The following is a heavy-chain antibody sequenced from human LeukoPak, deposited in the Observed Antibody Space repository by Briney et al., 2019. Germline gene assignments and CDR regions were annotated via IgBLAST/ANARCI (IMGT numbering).Heavy chain of an antibody. Sequence: GGSLRLSCAASGFTFSSYAMSWVRQAPGKGLEWVSGFSGGDGSTSYADSVKGRFTISRDNSKNTLYLEMNSLRAEDTAIYYCAKMKGHPLPKYYMDVWGQGTTVTVSS. J-gene: IGHJ6*01. V-gene: IGHV3-23*01. CDR2: FSGGDGST. CDR3: AKMKGHPLPKYYMDV. D-gene: IGHD1-26*01. CDR1: GFTFSSYA.